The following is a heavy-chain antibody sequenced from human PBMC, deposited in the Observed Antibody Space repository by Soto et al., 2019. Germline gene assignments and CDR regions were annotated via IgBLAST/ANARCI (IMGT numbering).Heavy chain of an antibody. V-gene: IGHV4-59*08. CDR2: IYYSGST. CDR1: GGSLSSYY. CDR3: ARLRHYAWLKNWFDP. J-gene: IGHJ5*02. Sequence: SETLSLTCTVSGGSLSSYYWSWIRQPPGKGLEWIGYIYYSGSTNYNPSLKSRVTISVDTSKNQFSLKLSSVTAADTAVYYCARLRHYAWLKNWFDPWGQGTLVTVSS. D-gene: IGHD6-19*01.